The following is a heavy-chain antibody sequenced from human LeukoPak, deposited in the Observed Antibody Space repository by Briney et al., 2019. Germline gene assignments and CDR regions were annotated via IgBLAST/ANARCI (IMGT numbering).Heavy chain of an antibody. J-gene: IGHJ4*02. Sequence: SETLSLTCTVSGGSISSNSYYWGWIRQPPGKGLEWVGSIYYSGSTFYSPSLKSRVTISVDTSKNQFSLKLSSVTAADTAVYYCARRYGRHYFDYWGQGTLVTVSS. D-gene: IGHD3-10*01. V-gene: IGHV4-39*01. CDR1: GGSISSNSYY. CDR2: IYYSGST. CDR3: ARRYGRHYFDY.